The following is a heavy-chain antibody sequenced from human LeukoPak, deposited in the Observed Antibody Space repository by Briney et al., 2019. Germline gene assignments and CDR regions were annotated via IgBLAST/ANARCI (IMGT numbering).Heavy chain of an antibody. Sequence: SETLSLTCTVSGGSISGYYWSWIRQTPGKGLEWIGYIYYSGSTNYNPSLNSRVTISLDTSKNQFSLKLSSVTAADAAVYYCARRAGRGYYYGSGSYFRWFDPWGQGTLVTVSS. J-gene: IGHJ5*02. CDR3: ARRAGRGYYYGSGSYFRWFDP. CDR2: IYYSGST. D-gene: IGHD3-10*01. CDR1: GGSISGYY. V-gene: IGHV4-59*12.